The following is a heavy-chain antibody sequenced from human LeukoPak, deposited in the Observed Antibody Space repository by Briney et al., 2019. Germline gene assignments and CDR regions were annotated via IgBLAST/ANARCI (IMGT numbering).Heavy chain of an antibody. V-gene: IGHV3-30-3*01. Sequence: GGSLRLSCAASGFTFSSYAMHRVRQAPGKGLEWVAVISYDGSNKYYADSVKGRFTISRDNSKNALYLQMNSLRAEDTAVYYCAREHNTYYDFWSGYSYGMDVWGQGTTVTVSS. D-gene: IGHD3-3*01. J-gene: IGHJ6*02. CDR2: ISYDGSNK. CDR3: AREHNTYYDFWSGYSYGMDV. CDR1: GFTFSSYA.